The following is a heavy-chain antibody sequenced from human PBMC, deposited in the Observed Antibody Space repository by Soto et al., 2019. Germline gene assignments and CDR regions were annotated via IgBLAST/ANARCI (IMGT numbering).Heavy chain of an antibody. D-gene: IGHD3-22*01. V-gene: IGHV1-69*06. CDR2: IIPIFGTA. CDR3: ARDLWQYASSGYSEDAFDI. J-gene: IGHJ3*02. Sequence: KVSCKAGGVALKSCARSWARQSNGQGLEWMGGIIPIFGTANYAQEFQGRVTITADKSTSAAYMELSSLRSEDTAVYYCARDLWQYASSGYSEDAFDIWCQGTMVTVS. CDR1: GVALKSCA.